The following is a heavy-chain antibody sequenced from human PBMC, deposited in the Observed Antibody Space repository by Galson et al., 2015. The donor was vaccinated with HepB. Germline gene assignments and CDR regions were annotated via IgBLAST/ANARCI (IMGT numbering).Heavy chain of an antibody. CDR3: ATGLKVGMDV. J-gene: IGHJ6*02. CDR1: GYTLTELS. Sequence: SCKVSGYTLTELSMHWVRRAPGKGLEWMGGFDPEDGETIYAQKFQGRVTMTEDTSTDTAYMELSSLRSEDTAVYYCATGLKVGMDVWGQGTTVTVSS. V-gene: IGHV1-24*01. CDR2: FDPEDGET.